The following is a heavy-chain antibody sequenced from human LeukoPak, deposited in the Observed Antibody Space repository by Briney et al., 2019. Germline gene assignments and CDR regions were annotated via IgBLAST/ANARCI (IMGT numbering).Heavy chain of an antibody. V-gene: IGHV3-74*01. Sequence: GGSPRLSCAASGFTFSSYWMFWVRQAPGKGLVWVSHIYTDGSSTTYADSVKGRFTISRDNAKNTLYLQMNSLRAEDTAVYYCARGGEPAGFDIWGQGTMATASS. CDR2: IYTDGSST. D-gene: IGHD1-14*01. J-gene: IGHJ3*02. CDR1: GFTFSSYW. CDR3: ARGGEPAGFDI.